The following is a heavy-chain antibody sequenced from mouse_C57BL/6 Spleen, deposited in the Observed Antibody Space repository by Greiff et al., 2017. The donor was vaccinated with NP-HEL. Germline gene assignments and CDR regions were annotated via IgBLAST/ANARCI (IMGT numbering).Heavy chain of an antibody. CDR2: IDPSDSYT. Sequence: QVQLQQPGAELVMPGASVKLSCKASGYTFTSSWMHWVKQRPGQGLEWIGEIDPSDSYTNYNQKFKGKSTLTVDKSSSTAYMQLSSLTSEDSAVYYCARRGPYYYGSSYDAMDYWGQGTSVTVSS. V-gene: IGHV1-69*01. D-gene: IGHD1-1*01. CDR1: GYTFTSSW. J-gene: IGHJ4*01. CDR3: ARRGPYYYGSSYDAMDY.